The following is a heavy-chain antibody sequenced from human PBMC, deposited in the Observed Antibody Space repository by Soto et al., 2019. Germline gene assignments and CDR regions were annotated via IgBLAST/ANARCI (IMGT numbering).Heavy chain of an antibody. CDR1: GGAFSSYA. CDR3: ARGQYSSSWGSHYYYYGMDV. V-gene: IGHV1-69*01. CDR2: IIPIFGTA. Sequence: GASVEVSCQASGGAFSSYAIRWVRQAPGQGLEWMGGIIPIFGTANYAQKFQGRVTITADESTSTAYMELSSLRSEDTAVYYCARGQYSSSWGSHYYYYGMDVWGQGTTVTVSS. J-gene: IGHJ6*02. D-gene: IGHD6-13*01.